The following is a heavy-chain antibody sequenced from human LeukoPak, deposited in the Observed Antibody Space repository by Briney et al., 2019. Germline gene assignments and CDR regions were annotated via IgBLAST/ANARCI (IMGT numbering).Heavy chain of an antibody. Sequence: PSETLSLTCAVYGGSFSDYYWSWIRQPPGKGLEWIGEISHTGSTNCNPSLKSRVTISVDTSKNQFSLKLSSVTAADTAVYYCARGRGPFDILTGYRYWGQGTLVTVSS. J-gene: IGHJ4*02. CDR3: ARGRGPFDILTGYRY. V-gene: IGHV4-34*01. CDR2: ISHTGST. D-gene: IGHD3-9*01. CDR1: GGSFSDYY.